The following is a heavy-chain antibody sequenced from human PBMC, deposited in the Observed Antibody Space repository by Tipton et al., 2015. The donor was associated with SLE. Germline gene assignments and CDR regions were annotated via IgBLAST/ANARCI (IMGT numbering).Heavy chain of an antibody. CDR2: INHSGST. CDR1: GGSISSGSYF. CDR3: ATHYYYYGMDV. Sequence: TLSLTCAVSGGSISSGSYFWSWFRQPPGKGLEWIGEINHSGSTNYNPSLKSRVTISVDTSKNQFSLKLSSVTAADTAVYYCATHYYYYGMDVWGQGTTVTVSS. V-gene: IGHV4-39*07. J-gene: IGHJ6*02.